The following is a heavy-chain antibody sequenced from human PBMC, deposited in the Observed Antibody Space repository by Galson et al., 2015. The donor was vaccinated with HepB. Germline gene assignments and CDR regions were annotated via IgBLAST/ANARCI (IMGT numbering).Heavy chain of an antibody. CDR3: PRERGGFYYLDY. CDR2: VNPGNGKT. V-gene: IGHV1-3*01. D-gene: IGHD3-22*01. J-gene: IGHJ4*02. Sequence: SVKVSCKASGYSFTSFAIHWVRQAPGQGLEWMGWVNPGNGKTKYSQKFQGRISITRDTSATTAYMELSSLRSEDTAVYYCPRERGGFYYLDYWGQGTLVTVSS. CDR1: GYSFTSFA.